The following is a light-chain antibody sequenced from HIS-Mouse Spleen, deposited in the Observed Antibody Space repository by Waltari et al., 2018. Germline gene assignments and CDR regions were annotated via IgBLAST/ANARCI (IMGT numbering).Light chain of an antibody. CDR1: SSDAGGYNY. CDR2: EVS. J-gene: IGLJ2*01. CDR3: SSYAGSNNLV. V-gene: IGLV2-8*01. Sequence: QSALTQPPSASGSPGQSVTISCTGTSSDAGGYNYASWYQQHPGTAPKLMIYEVSKRPSAVPVRFSCSKSGNTASLTVSGLQAEDEADYYCSSYAGSNNLVFGGGTKLTVL.